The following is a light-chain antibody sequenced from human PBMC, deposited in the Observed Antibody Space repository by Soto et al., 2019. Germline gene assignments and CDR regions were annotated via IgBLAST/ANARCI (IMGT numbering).Light chain of an antibody. Sequence: EIVLTQSPGTLSLSPGERATLSFRCGQSVNNNYLAWYQQKPGQAPRLLIYGASNRATGIPDRFSGSGSGADFTLTISRVEPEDFAVYYCQHYGTSPEVTFGQGTRLEIK. V-gene: IGKV3-20*01. CDR1: QSVNNNY. J-gene: IGKJ5*01. CDR2: GAS. CDR3: QHYGTSPEVT.